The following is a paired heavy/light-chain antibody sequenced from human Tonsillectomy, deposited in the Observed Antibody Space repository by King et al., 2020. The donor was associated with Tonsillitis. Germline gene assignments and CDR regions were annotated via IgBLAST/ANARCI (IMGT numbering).Heavy chain of an antibody. CDR1: SDYV. J-gene: IGHJ4*02. D-gene: IGHD2-15*01. CDR2: IWFDGNNE. CDR3: TRGGTDSTPSSTLFDY. V-gene: IGHV3-33*01. Sequence: SDYVMHWVRQAPGKGLEWVALIWFDGNNEDYADSVKGRFTISRDNSKNTLYLQMNTLRFDDTAVYYCTRGGTDSTPSSTLFDYWGQGALVTVSA.
Light chain of an antibody. J-gene: IGLJ3*02. V-gene: IGLV3-10*01. Sequence: SYELTQPPSVSVSPGQTARITCSGDALPKRYAFWYQQKSGQAPVLVIYEDTKRPSGIPERFSGASSGTKATLTISGAQVEDEADYYCYSRDSNTNQRVFGGGTKLTVL. CDR3: YSRDSNTNQRV. CDR1: ALPKRY. CDR2: EDT.